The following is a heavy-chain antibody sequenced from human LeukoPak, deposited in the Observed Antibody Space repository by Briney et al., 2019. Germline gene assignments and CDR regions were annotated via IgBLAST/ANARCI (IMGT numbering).Heavy chain of an antibody. CDR1: GFTVSSNY. D-gene: IGHD3-16*01. CDR3: ARGLCLGDFWGLFDS. J-gene: IGHJ4*02. Sequence: GGSLRLSCAASGFTVSSNYMSWVRQAPGKGLEWVSVIYSGGSTYYADSVKGRFTISRDNSKNTLYLQMNSLRAEDTAVYYCARGLCLGDFWGLFDSGGQGTLAPVPS. CDR2: IYSGGST. V-gene: IGHV3-53*01.